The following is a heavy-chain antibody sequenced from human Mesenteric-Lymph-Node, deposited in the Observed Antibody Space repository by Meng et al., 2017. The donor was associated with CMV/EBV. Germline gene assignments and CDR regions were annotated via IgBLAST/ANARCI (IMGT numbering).Heavy chain of an antibody. CDR3: ASEKVVPAAITVGSYYYYYYGMDV. CDR2: IYYSGST. Sequence: GSLRSSCTVPGYSISSGYYWGWTRQPPGKGLEWIGSIYYSGSTYYNPSLKSRVTVSVDTSKNQFSLKLSSVTATDTAVYYCASEKVVPAAITVGSYYYYYYGMDVWGQGTTVTVSS. CDR1: GYSISSGYY. J-gene: IGHJ6*02. D-gene: IGHD2-2*02. V-gene: IGHV4-38-2*02.